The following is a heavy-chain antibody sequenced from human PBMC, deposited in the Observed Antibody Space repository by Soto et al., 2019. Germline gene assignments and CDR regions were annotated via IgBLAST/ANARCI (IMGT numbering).Heavy chain of an antibody. CDR1: GFTFSSYA. V-gene: IGHV3-23*01. CDR3: ARRGSGSYYDY. Sequence: EVPLLESGGVLVQPGGSLRLSCAASGFTFSSYAVRWVRQAPGKGVEWVSASSGSGGSTYYADSVKGRFNISRDNAKNTLHLQMNRRRAEDTAVYYCARRGSGSYYDYWGQGTLVTVSS. CDR2: SSGSGGST. D-gene: IGHD1-26*01. J-gene: IGHJ4*02.